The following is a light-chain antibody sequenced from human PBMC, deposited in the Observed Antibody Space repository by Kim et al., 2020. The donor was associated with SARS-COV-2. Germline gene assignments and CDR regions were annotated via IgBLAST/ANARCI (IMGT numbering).Light chain of an antibody. V-gene: IGKV3-15*01. CDR1: QSVSRY. Sequence: EIEMTQSPSTLSASPGERVTLTCRASQSVSRYLAWYQQKPGQPPRLLMYGASSMETGFPARFSGSGSGTEFTLTISSLQSDDFALYFCHQYEGWPTFGQGTKLEI. CDR3: HQYEGWPT. CDR2: GAS. J-gene: IGKJ2*01.